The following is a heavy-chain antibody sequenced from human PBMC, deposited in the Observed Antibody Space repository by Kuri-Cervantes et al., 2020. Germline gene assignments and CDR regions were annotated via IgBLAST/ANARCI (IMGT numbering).Heavy chain of an antibody. Sequence: GESLKISCAASGFTFSSYGMQWVRQAPGKGLEWVAFIRYDGSNKYYADSVKGRFTISRDNSKNTLYLQMHSLRVEDTAVYYCARPVYSSSNTDFWGQGALVTVSS. CDR1: GFTFSSYG. CDR2: IRYDGSNK. J-gene: IGHJ4*02. CDR3: ARPVYSSSNTDF. V-gene: IGHV3-30*02. D-gene: IGHD6-6*01.